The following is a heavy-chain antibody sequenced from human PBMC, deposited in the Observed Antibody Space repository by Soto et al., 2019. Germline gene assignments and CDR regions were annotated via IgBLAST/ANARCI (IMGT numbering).Heavy chain of an antibody. CDR3: VKERSGHSYADS. D-gene: IGHD5-18*01. CDR1: GFTFSNYA. CDR2: ISGSGDRT. J-gene: IGHJ4*02. Sequence: EVQLLESGGGLVQPGGSLRLSCEASGFTFSNYAMSWLRQPPGKGLEWVSAISGSGDRTYYADSVKGRFTISRDNSKNTRYLQMNSLRAEDSAVYYCVKERSGHSYADSWGQGTLVTVSS. V-gene: IGHV3-23*01.